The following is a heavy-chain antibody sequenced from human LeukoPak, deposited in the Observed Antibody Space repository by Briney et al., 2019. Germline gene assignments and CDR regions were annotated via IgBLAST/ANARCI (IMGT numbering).Heavy chain of an antibody. CDR1: TGSISNSSYY. CDR2: INHSGST. CDR3: ARRRMKRKSLDFDY. J-gene: IGHJ4*02. D-gene: IGHD1-14*01. Sequence: SETLSLTCTVSTGSISNSSYYWGWFRQPPGKGLEWIGEINHSGSTNYNPSLKSRVTISVDTSKIQFSLNLSSVTAADTAVYYCARRRMKRKSLDFDYWGQGTLVTVSS. V-gene: IGHV4-39*07.